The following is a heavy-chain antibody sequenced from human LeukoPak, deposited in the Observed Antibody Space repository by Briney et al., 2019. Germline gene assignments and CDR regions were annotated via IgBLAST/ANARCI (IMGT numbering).Heavy chain of an antibody. D-gene: IGHD3-22*01. J-gene: IGHJ4*02. V-gene: IGHV4-4*07. CDR2: IHSSGST. CDR1: GGSISSYY. CDR3: ARAGSSGSPPTI. Sequence: SETLSLTCTVSGGSISSYYWTWIRQPAGKGLEWIGRIHSSGSTNYNPSLKSRVTMSVDTSKNQFSLKLSSVTAADTAVYYCARAGSSGSPPTIWGQGTLVTVSS.